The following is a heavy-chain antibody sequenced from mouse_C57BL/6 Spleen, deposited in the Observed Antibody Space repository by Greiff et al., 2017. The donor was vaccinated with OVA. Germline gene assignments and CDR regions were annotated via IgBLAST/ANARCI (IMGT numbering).Heavy chain of an antibody. CDR1: GFTFSSYG. CDR3: ARPSNYGAMDY. J-gene: IGHJ4*01. D-gene: IGHD2-5*01. V-gene: IGHV5-6*01. CDR2: ISSGGSYT. Sequence: EVKVVESGGDLVKPGGSLKLSCAASGFTFSSYGMSWVRQTPDKRLEWVATISSGGSYTYYPASVKGRFTISRDNAKNTLYLQMSSLKSEDTAMYYCARPSNYGAMDYWGQGTSVTVSS.